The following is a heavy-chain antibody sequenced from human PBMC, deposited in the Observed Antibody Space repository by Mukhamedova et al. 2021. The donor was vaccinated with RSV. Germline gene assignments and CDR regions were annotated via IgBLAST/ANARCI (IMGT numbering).Heavy chain of an antibody. J-gene: IGHJ4*02. Sequence: GLEWMGGFDPEDGETIYAQKFQGRVTMTEDTSTDTAYMELSSLRSEDTAVYYCATNEVRGVIITLDYCGQGTLVTVSS. CDR3: ATNEVRGVIITLDY. CDR2: FDPEDGET. D-gene: IGHD3-10*01. V-gene: IGHV1-24*01.